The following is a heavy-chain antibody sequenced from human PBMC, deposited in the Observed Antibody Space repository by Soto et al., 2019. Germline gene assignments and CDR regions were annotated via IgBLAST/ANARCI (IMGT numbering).Heavy chain of an antibody. D-gene: IGHD3-3*01. V-gene: IGHV1-3*01. J-gene: IGHJ4*02. CDR1: GYTFSSHA. CDR2: INAGNGDT. Sequence: ASVKVSGKASGYTFSSHAIHWVRQAPGQRLEWMGWINAGNGDTKYSQKFQGRVAITRDTSASSAYMALSTLRSEDTAVYYCARDGARIAVFGVVYYFDYWGQGTVVTVSS. CDR3: ARDGARIAVFGVVYYFDY.